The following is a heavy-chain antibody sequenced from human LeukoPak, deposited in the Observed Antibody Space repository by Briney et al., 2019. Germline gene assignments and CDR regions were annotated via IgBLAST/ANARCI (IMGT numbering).Heavy chain of an antibody. CDR2: IYYSGST. V-gene: IGHV4-59*01. Sequence: PSETLSLTCTVSGGSISSYYWSWIRQPPGKGLEWIGYIYYSGSTNYNPSLKSRVTISVDTSKNQFSLKLSSVTAADTAVYYCARGGAVAGNDAFDIWGQGTMVTVSS. CDR1: GGSISSYY. D-gene: IGHD6-19*01. CDR3: ARGGAVAGNDAFDI. J-gene: IGHJ3*02.